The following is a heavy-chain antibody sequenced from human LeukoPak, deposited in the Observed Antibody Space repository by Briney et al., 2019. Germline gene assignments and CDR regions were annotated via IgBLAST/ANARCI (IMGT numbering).Heavy chain of an antibody. CDR3: ARAGRYSSGWYDY. D-gene: IGHD6-19*01. V-gene: IGHV4-39*07. CDR1: GGSISSSSYY. Sequence: PSETLSLTCTVSGGSISSSSYYWGWIRQPPGKGLEWIGSIYYSGSTNYNPSLKSRVTISVDTSKNQFSLKLSSVTAADTAVYYCARAGRYSSGWYDYWGQGTLVTVSS. CDR2: IYYSGST. J-gene: IGHJ4*02.